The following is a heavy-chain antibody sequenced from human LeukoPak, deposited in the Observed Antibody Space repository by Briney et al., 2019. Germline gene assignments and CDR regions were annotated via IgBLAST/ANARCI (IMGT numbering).Heavy chain of an antibody. CDR1: GGTLSNFG. CDR2: IIPFFPAP. Sequence: SVKVSCKASGGTLSNFGISWVRQAPGQGLEWLGDIIPFFPAPNYAQKLQGRGTISANESTSTVSMELRGLTYEDTAVYYCARGLSSSWPHPFDYWGQGTLVSVSS. CDR3: ARGLSSSWPHPFDY. J-gene: IGHJ4*02. V-gene: IGHV1-69*13. D-gene: IGHD6-13*01.